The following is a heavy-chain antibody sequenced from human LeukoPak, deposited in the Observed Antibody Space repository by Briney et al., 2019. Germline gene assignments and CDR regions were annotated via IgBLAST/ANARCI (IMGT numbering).Heavy chain of an antibody. D-gene: IGHD5-24*01. J-gene: IGHJ4*02. CDR1: GGSISSGGYY. Sequence: SETLSLTCTVSGGSISSGGYYWSWIRQHPGKGLEWIGYIYYSGSTYYNPSLKSRVTISVDTSKNQFSLKLSSVTAADTAVYYCAGGDGYNSIDYWGQGTLVAVSS. CDR3: AGGDGYNSIDY. V-gene: IGHV4-31*03. CDR2: IYYSGST.